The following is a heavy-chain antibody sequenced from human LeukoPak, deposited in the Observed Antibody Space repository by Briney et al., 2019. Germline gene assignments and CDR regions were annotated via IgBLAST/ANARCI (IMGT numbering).Heavy chain of an antibody. V-gene: IGHV3-48*01. CDR3: ARDSLEYDYVWGSYRYGGFDY. CDR2: ISSSSSTI. J-gene: IGHJ4*02. Sequence: GGSLRLSCAASGFTFSSYSMNWVRQAPGKGLEWVSYISSSSSTIYYADSVKGRFTISRDNAKNSLYLQMNSLRAEDTAVYYCARDSLEYDYVWGSYRYGGFDYWGQGTLVTVSS. D-gene: IGHD3-16*02. CDR1: GFTFSSYS.